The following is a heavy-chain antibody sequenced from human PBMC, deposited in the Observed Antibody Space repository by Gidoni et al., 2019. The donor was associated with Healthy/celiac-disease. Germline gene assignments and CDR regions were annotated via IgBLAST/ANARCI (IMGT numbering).Heavy chain of an antibody. CDR1: GFTFSSYG. CDR3: AKGLRQLAHYYYYGMDV. Sequence: QVQLVESGGGVVQPGRSLRLSCAASGFTFSSYGMHWVRQAPGKGLECVAVISNDGSNKYYADSVKGRFTISRDNSKNTLYLQMNSLRAEDTAVYYCAKGLRQLAHYYYYGMDVWGQGTTVTVSS. V-gene: IGHV3-30*18. CDR2: ISNDGSNK. D-gene: IGHD6-6*01. J-gene: IGHJ6*02.